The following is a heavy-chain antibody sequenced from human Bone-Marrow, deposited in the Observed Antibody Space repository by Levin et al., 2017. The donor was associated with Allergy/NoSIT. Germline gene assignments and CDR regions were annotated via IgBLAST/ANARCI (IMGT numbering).Heavy chain of an antibody. CDR1: GFTFSSYA. V-gene: IGHV3-30*04. D-gene: IGHD5-24*01. CDR3: AREGGWLQLGGYFDY. CDR2: ISYDGSNK. Sequence: GGSLRLSCAASGFTFSSYAMHWVRQAPGKGLEWVAVISYDGSNKYYADSVKGRFTISRDNSKNTLYLQMNSLRAEDTAVYYCAREGGWLQLGGYFDYWGQGTLVTVSS. J-gene: IGHJ4*02.